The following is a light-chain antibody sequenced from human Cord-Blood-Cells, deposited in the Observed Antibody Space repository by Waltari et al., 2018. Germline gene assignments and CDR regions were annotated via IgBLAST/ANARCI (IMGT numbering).Light chain of an antibody. Sequence: QSALTQPRPVSGSPGQPVTISCTGTSSDVGCYNYVTWYQQHPGKAPKLMIYDVSKRPSGVPDRFSGSKSGNTASLTISGLQAEDEADYYCCSYAGSYTYVFGTGTKVTVL. V-gene: IGLV2-11*01. J-gene: IGLJ1*01. CDR1: SSDVGCYNY. CDR3: CSYAGSYTYV. CDR2: DVS.